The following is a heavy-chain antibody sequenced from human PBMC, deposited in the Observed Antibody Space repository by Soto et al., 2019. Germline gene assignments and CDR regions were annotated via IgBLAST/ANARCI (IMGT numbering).Heavy chain of an antibody. D-gene: IGHD1-20*01. V-gene: IGHV4-4*02. CDR1: GTSISSTYW. CDR2: IHHTGGT. Sequence: PSETLSLTCFVSGTSISSTYWWTWVRQSPGKGLEWIGEIHHTGGTNYNPALKTRLTISVDKANNQFSLRLTSVTAEDTAIYYCVRENNGGPEFWGQGTMVTVSS. J-gene: IGHJ4*02. CDR3: VRENNGGPEF.